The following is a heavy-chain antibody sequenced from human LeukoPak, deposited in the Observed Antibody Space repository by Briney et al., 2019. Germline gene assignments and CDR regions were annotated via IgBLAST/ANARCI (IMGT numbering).Heavy chain of an antibody. CDR3: ARHGSWSFDY. CDR1: GFTFSSHA. Sequence: PGGSLRLSCAASGFTFSSHAMSWVRQAPGKGLEWVSAITSGSGSNVYYTDSLKGRFTISRDNSKNTLYLRMNSLRAEDTAVYYCARHGSWSFDYWGQGTLLTVSA. D-gene: IGHD6-13*01. J-gene: IGHJ4*02. CDR2: ITSGSGSNV. V-gene: IGHV3-23*01.